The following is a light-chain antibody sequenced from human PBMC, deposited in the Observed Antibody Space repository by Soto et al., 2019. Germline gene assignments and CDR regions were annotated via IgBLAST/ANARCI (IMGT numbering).Light chain of an antibody. J-gene: IGLJ1*01. V-gene: IGLV2-14*01. CDR2: DVS. CDR1: SSDVGGYNY. Sequence: QSALTQPASVSGSPGQSITISCTGTSSDVGGYNYVSWYQQHPGKAPQLMIYDVSNRPSGVSTRFSGSKSGNTASLTISGLQAEAEADYYCSSYTSSSTPYVFGTGTKVTVL. CDR3: SSYTSSSTPYV.